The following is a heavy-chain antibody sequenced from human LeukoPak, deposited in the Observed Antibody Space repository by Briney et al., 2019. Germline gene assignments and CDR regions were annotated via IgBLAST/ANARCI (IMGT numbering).Heavy chain of an antibody. Sequence: ASVKVSCKASGYTFTSYGISWVRQAPGPGLEWMGWISAYDGNTNYAQKRQGRVTMTTDTSTSTAYMELRSLRSDDTAVYYCARDCSVYCSSISCCFRAFDIWGQGTMVTVSS. CDR1: GYTFTSYG. D-gene: IGHD2-2*01. CDR3: ARDCSVYCSSISCCFRAFDI. CDR2: ISAYDGNT. V-gene: IGHV1-18*01. J-gene: IGHJ3*02.